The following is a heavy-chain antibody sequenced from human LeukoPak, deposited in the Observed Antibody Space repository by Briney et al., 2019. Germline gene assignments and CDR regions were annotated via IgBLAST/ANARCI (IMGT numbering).Heavy chain of an antibody. D-gene: IGHD3-22*01. CDR3: ASAGHYYDSSGYYRGARSDDY. J-gene: IGHJ4*02. V-gene: IGHV3-23*01. CDR2: ISGSGGST. Sequence: GGSLRLSCAASGFTFSSYAMSWVRQAPGKGLEWVSAISGSGGSTYYADSVKGRFTISRDNSKNTLYLQMNSLRAEDTAVYYCASAGHYYDSSGYYRGARSDDYWGQGTLVTVSS. CDR1: GFTFSSYA.